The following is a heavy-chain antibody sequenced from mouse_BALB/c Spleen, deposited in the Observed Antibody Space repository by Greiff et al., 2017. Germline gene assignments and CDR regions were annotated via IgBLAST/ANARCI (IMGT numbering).Heavy chain of an antibody. CDR2: ISYSGST. J-gene: IGHJ3*01. CDR1: GYSITSDYA. Sequence: DVKLQESGPGLVKPSQSLSLTCTVTGYSITSDYAWNWIRQFPGNKLEWMGYISYSGSTSYNPSLKSRISITRDTSKNQFFLQLNSVTTEDTATYYCATLITTVAYWGQGTLVTVSA. D-gene: IGHD1-2*01. V-gene: IGHV3-2*02. CDR3: ATLITTVAY.